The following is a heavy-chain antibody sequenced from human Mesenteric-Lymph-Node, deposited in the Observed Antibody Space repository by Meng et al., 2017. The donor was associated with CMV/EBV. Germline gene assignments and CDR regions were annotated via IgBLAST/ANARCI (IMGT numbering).Heavy chain of an antibody. CDR2: INPSGGST. CDR3: ARDDCSSNSCYGLNPGYYYYGMDV. V-gene: IGHV1-46*01. J-gene: IGHJ6*02. Sequence: ASVKVSCKASGYTFTAYYIHWVRQAPGQGLEWMGWINPSGGSTSYAQKFQGRVTMTRDTSTSTVYMELSSLRSEDTAVYYCARDDCSSNSCYGLNPGYYYYGMDVWGQGTTVTVSS. CDR1: GYTFTAYY. D-gene: IGHD2-2*01.